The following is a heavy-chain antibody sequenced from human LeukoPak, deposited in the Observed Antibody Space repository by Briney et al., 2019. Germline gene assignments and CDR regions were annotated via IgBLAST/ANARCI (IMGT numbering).Heavy chain of an antibody. CDR2: INHNSGDT. J-gene: IGHJ4*02. CDR3: ASGRGSGSLR. Sequence: ASVKVSCKASGYTLNVCCMQWVRQAPGQGLEWMGWINHNSGDTNYAQRFQGRVTMTLDTSNSAAYMELTSLTPDDTAMYYCASGRGSGSLRWGQGTLVTVSS. D-gene: IGHD1-26*01. V-gene: IGHV1-2*02. CDR1: GYTLNVCC.